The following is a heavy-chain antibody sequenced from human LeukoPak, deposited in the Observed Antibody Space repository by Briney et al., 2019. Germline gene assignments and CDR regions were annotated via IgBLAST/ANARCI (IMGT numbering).Heavy chain of an antibody. V-gene: IGHV1-2*02. CDR3: ARGRLRSRARSAYYYYYMDV. CDR1: GYTFTGYY. D-gene: IGHD6-13*01. Sequence: ASVKVSCKASGYTFTGYYMHWVRQAPGQGLEWMGWINPNSGGTNYAQKFQGRVTMTRNTSISTAYMELSSLRSEDTAVYYCARGRLRSRARSAYYYYYMDVWGKGTTVTVSS. CDR2: INPNSGGT. J-gene: IGHJ6*03.